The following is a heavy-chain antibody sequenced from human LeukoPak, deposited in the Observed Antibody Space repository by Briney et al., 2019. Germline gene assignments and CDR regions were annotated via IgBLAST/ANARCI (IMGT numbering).Heavy chain of an antibody. Sequence: GGSLRLSCAASGFTFSRYNMKWVRQAPGKGLEWVSVICYARSYIYYADSVKGRFTISRDNAKNSLYLQMNSLRAEDTAVYYCARAMRFGELLGGIYFDYWGQGTLVSVSS. CDR1: GFTFSRYN. J-gene: IGHJ4*02. D-gene: IGHD3-10*01. V-gene: IGHV3-21*01. CDR3: ARAMRFGELLGGIYFDY. CDR2: ICYARSYI.